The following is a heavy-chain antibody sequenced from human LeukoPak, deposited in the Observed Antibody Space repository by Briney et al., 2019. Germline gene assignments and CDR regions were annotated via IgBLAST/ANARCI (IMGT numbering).Heavy chain of an antibody. D-gene: IGHD1-26*01. J-gene: IGHJ3*02. V-gene: IGHV4-34*01. Sequence: PSETLSLTCAVYGGSFSGYYWSWIRQPPGKGLEWIGEINHSGSTNYNPSLKSRVTISVDTSKNQFSLKLSSVTAADTAVYYCARVRSYSGSPPSPFDIWRQRTMVTVSS. CDR3: ARVRSYSGSPPSPFDI. CDR1: GGSFSGYY. CDR2: INHSGST.